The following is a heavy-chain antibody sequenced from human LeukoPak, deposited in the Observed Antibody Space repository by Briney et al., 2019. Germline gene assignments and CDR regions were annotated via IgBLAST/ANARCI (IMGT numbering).Heavy chain of an antibody. CDR1: GGSISSYY. Sequence: SETLFLTCTVSGGSISSYYWSWFRHPPGRGLGWIGYIYYRGSTKHNPSLKRRVTISVDTSKNQFSLELSSVTAADTGVYYWARGFYGAGSHFDYWGQGTLVTVSS. V-gene: IGHV4-59*12. D-gene: IGHD3-10*01. CDR3: ARGFYGAGSHFDY. J-gene: IGHJ4*02. CDR2: IYYRGST.